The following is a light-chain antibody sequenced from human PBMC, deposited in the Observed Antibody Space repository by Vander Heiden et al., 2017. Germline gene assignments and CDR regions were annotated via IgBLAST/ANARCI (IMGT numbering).Light chain of an antibody. CDR2: QDT. J-gene: IGLJ2*01. CDR1: KLGDKY. Sequence: SYELPQPPSLSVSPGQTASITCSGDKLGDKYACWYQQKPGQSPVLVIYQDTKRPSGIPERFSGSNSGNTATLTISGTQAMDEADYYCQAWDSGNVVFGGGTNLTVL. V-gene: IGLV3-1*01. CDR3: QAWDSGNVV.